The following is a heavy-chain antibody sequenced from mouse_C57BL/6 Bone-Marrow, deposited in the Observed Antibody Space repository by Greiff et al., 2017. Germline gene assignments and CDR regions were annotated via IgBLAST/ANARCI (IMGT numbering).Heavy chain of an antibody. D-gene: IGHD1-1*01. CDR1: GFTFSDYY. J-gene: IGHJ3*01. V-gene: IGHV5-12*01. CDR3: ARRGNGSSWFAY. Sequence: EVQLVESGGGLVQPGGSLKLSCAASGFTFSDYYMYWVRQTPEKRLEWVAYISNGGGSTYYPDTVKGRFTISRDNAKNTLYLQMSRLKSEDTAMYYCARRGNGSSWFAYWGQGTLVTVSA. CDR2: ISNGGGST.